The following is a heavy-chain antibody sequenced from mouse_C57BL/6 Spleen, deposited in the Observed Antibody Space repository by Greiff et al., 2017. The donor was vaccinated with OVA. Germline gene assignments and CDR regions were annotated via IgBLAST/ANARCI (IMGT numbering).Heavy chain of an antibody. D-gene: IGHD4-1*01. CDR2: ISYDGSN. CDR1: GYSITSGYY. V-gene: IGHV3-6*01. CDR3: ARESETAYYFDY. Sequence: ESGPGLVKPSQSLSLTCSVTGYSITSGYYWNWIRQFPGNKLEWMGYISYDGSNNYNPSLKNRISITRDTSKNQFFLKLNSVTTEDTATYYCARESETAYYFDYWGQGTTLTVSS. J-gene: IGHJ2*01.